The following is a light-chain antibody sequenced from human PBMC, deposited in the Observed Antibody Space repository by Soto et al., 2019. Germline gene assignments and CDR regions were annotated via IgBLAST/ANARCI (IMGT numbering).Light chain of an antibody. V-gene: IGLV2-18*01. J-gene: IGLJ1*01. CDR2: EVS. CDR1: SSDVGSYNR. CDR3: SLYTSSSLYV. Sequence: QSVLTQPPSVSGSPGQSVTISCTGTSSDVGSYNRVSWYQQPPGTALKLMIYEVSNRPSGVPDRFSGSKSGNTASLTISGLQAEDEADYYCSLYTSSSLYVFGTGTKVTVL.